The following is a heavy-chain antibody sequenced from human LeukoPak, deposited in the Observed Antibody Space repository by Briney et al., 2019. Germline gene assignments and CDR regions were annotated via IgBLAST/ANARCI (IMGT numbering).Heavy chain of an antibody. Sequence: AGGSLRLSCAASGFMFNIYAMSWVRQAPGKGLEWVSSITSRGDFTFYADSVKGRFTISRDNFNNTLYLQMSSLRAEDTAIYYCAKDRPNCYGSEGHYYRRDGDSWGQGTLVTVSS. D-gene: IGHD3-22*01. CDR1: GFMFNIYA. CDR3: AKDRPNCYGSEGHYYRRDGDS. CDR2: ITSRGDFT. J-gene: IGHJ5*01. V-gene: IGHV3-23*01.